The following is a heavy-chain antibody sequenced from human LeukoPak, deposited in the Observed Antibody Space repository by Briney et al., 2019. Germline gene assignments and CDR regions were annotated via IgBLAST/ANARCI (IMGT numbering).Heavy chain of an antibody. Sequence: GGSLRLSCAASGFSFSDAWMNWVRQAPGKGLEWVGHIRSKADGGTPDYIAPVKGRFTISRDDSKDTLYLQMNSLNTEDTAVYYCATDFYDSTWGQGTLVTVSS. D-gene: IGHD3-22*01. V-gene: IGHV3-15*07. CDR3: ATDFYDST. CDR2: IRSKADGGTP. J-gene: IGHJ5*02. CDR1: GFSFSDAW.